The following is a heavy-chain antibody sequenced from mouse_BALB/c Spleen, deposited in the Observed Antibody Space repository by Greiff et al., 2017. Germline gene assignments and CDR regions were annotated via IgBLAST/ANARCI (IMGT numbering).Heavy chain of an antibody. D-gene: IGHD1-1*02. CDR3: ARGWAWFAY. CDR2: ILPGSGST. V-gene: IGHV1-9*01. Sequence: QVQLQQSGAELMKPGASVKISCKATGYTFSSYWIEWVKQRPGHGLEWIGEILPGSGSTNYNEKFKGKATFTADTSSNTAYMQLRSLTSEDSAVYYCARGWAWFAYWGQGTLVTVSA. CDR1: GYTFSSYW. J-gene: IGHJ3*01.